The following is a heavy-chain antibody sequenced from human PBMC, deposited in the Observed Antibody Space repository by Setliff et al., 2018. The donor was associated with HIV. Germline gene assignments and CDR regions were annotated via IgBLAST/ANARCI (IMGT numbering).Heavy chain of an antibody. CDR2: IIPMFGTT. V-gene: IGHV1-69*13. D-gene: IGHD3-16*01. CDR3: ARVGEMATGAFDI. J-gene: IGHJ3*02. CDR1: GVTFRRFA. Sequence: SVKVSCKASGVTFRRFAFSWVRQAPGQGLEWMGGIIPMFGTTNYAQKFQGRVTITADESTSTVYMELTSLRFEDTAVYYCARVGEMATGAFDIWGQGTMVTVS.